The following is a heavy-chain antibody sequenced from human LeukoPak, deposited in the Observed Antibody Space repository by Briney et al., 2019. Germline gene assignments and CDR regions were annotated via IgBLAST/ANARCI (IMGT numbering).Heavy chain of an antibody. CDR1: GFTFSSYS. CDR2: IRSSTNYI. V-gene: IGHV3-21*06. CDR3: ALTSSIAASDAFDI. D-gene: IGHD6-6*01. J-gene: IGHJ3*02. Sequence: GGSLRLSCAASGFTFSSYSMNWVRQAPGKGLECVSSIRSSTNYIYYADSVKGRFTISRDNAKNSLYLQMNSLRAEDTAVYYCALTSSIAASDAFDIWGQGAMVTVSS.